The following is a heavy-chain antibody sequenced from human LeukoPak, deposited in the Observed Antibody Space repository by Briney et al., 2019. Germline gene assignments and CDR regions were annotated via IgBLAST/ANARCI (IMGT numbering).Heavy chain of an antibody. V-gene: IGHV3-23*01. D-gene: IGHD4/OR15-4a*01. J-gene: IGHJ5*02. CDR3: ARGGAYDYGVLHP. CDR2: ISDTGKTT. Sequence: PGESLRPSCEASGFAFSKHIITWVRQAPGEGLQWVSTISDTGKTTFYRDSVRGRFTISRDISNNTLYLQMDGLRADDTAVYYCARGGAYDYGVLHPWRRGTLVTVSS. CDR1: GFAFSKHI.